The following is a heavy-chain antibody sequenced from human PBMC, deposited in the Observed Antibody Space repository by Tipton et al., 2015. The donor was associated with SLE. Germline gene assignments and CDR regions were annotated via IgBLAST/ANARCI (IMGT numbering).Heavy chain of an antibody. D-gene: IGHD3-3*01. J-gene: IGHJ4*02. CDR1: GYSISSGY. CDR3: ARGWTVLRFLEWVGFFDY. Sequence: LRLSCSVSGYSISSGYWGWIRQPPGKDLEWIATLHHSGSTYYNPSLKSRVTISGDTSKNQFSLNLSSVTAADTAVYYCARGWTVLRFLEWVGFFDYWGQGTLVTVSS. CDR2: LHHSGST. V-gene: IGHV4-38-2*02.